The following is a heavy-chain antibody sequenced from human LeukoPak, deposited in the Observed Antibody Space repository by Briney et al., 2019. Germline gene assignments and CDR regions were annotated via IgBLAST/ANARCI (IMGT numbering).Heavy chain of an antibody. D-gene: IGHD1-20*01. V-gene: IGHV3-11*04. CDR3: VTYAY. J-gene: IGHJ4*02. CDR2: ISPSGSTI. CDR1: GFTFSDNY. Sequence: PGGSLRLSCAASGFTFSDNYLSWIRQAPGKGLEWISYISPSGSTIYYADSVKGRFTISRDNDKNSLYLQMNSLRAEDTALYHCVTYAYWGQGTLVTVSS.